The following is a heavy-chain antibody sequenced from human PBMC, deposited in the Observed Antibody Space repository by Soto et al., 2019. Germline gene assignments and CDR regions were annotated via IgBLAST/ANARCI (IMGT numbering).Heavy chain of an antibody. Sequence: LRLSCAASGFTFSSYSMNWVRQAPGKGLEWVSSISSSSSYIYYADSVKGRFTISRDNAKNSLYLQMNSLRAEDTAVYYCASLCSSTSCYGTIDYWGQGTPVTVSS. CDR1: GFTFSSYS. CDR2: ISSSSSYI. V-gene: IGHV3-21*01. CDR3: ASLCSSTSCYGTIDY. D-gene: IGHD2-2*01. J-gene: IGHJ4*02.